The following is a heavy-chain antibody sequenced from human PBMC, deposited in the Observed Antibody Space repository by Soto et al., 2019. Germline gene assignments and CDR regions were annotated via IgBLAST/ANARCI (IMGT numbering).Heavy chain of an antibody. V-gene: IGHV3-21*01. J-gene: IGHJ4*02. CDR3: AKDCGSGDVFDS. CDR1: GFNFSDYS. D-gene: IGHD3-10*01. CDR2: ISSSSSFI. Sequence: DVQLLESGGGLVKPGGSLRLSCETSGFNFSDYSMNWVRQAPGEGLEWVAFISSSSSFIYYADSVQGRFSVSRDNARNLMYLEMTSLRVEDTATYYCAKDCGSGDVFDSWGQGILVAVTS.